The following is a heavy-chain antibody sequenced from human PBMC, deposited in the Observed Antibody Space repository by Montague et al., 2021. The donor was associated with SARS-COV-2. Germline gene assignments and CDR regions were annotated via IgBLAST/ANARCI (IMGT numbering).Heavy chain of an antibody. V-gene: IGHV4-4*02. Sequence: SETLSLTCTVSSDSFRSSDWWSWVRQPPGKGLDWIGEISHGGTTNYKSSLKSRVTMSIDKSKNQFSLKLTSVTAADTAVYYCAREAKAVSGRLDSWGQGTLVTVSS. D-gene: IGHD6-19*01. J-gene: IGHJ4*02. CDR3: AREAKAVSGRLDS. CDR2: ISHGGTT. CDR1: SDSFRSSDW.